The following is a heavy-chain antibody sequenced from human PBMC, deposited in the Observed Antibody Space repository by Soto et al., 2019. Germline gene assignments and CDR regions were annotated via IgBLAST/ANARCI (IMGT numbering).Heavy chain of an antibody. CDR3: ARGNALDV. CDR2: TYYRSKWFH. V-gene: IGHV6-1*01. J-gene: IGHJ3*01. Sequence: QTLSLTCAISGDSVSSDITSWNWIRQSPSRGLEWLGRTYYRSKWFHDYAVSVKSRITINPDTSKNQLSLELNSMTPEDTAVYYCARGNALDVWGQGTVVTVSS. D-gene: IGHD3-10*01. CDR1: GDSVSSDITS.